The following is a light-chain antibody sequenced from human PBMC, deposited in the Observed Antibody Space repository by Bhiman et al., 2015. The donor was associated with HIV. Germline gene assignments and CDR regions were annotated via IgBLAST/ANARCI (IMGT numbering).Light chain of an antibody. Sequence: QSALTQPASVSGSPGQSITISCTGTRDDIGAYDYVSWYKHHPGEAPKLMIFDVTKRPSGVSDRFSGSKSGNAASLTISDLQIKDEATYYCSSFAGAGRVIFGGGTKLTV. CDR3: SSFAGAGRVI. V-gene: IGLV2-14*03. J-gene: IGLJ2*01. CDR1: RDDIGAYDY. CDR2: DVT.